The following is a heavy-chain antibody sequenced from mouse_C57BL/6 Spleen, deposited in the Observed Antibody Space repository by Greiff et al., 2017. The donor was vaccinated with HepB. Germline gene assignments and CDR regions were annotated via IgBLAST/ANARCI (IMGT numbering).Heavy chain of an antibody. D-gene: IGHD1-1*01. Sequence: QVQLKESGPGLVQPSQSLSITCTVSGFSLTSYGVHWVRQSPGKGLEWLGVIWSGGSTDYNAAFISRLSISKDNSKSQVFFKMNSLQADDTAIYYCARNTYGSRAWFAYWGQGTLVTVSA. V-gene: IGHV2-2*01. CDR3: ARNTYGSRAWFAY. CDR1: GFSLTSYG. CDR2: IWSGGST. J-gene: IGHJ3*01.